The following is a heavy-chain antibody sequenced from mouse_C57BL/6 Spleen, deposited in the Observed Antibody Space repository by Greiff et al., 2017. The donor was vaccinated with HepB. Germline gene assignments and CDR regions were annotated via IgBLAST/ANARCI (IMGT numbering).Heavy chain of an antibody. CDR2: INPGSGGT. CDR1: GYAFTNYL. CDR3: AREWLITPGFAY. D-gene: IGHD1-1*01. J-gene: IGHJ3*01. Sequence: VMLVESGAELVRPGTSVKVSCKASGYAFTNYLIEWVKQRPGQGLEWIGVINPGSGGTNYNEKFKGKATLTADKSSSTAYMQLSSLTSEDSAVYFCAREWLITPGFAYWGQGTLVTVSA. V-gene: IGHV1-54*01.